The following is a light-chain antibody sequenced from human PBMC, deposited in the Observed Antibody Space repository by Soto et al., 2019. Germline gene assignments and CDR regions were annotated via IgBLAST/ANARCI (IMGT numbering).Light chain of an antibody. CDR3: QEYNNWHPIT. Sequence: EIVMTQSPATLSVSPGERATLSCRASQSVSNNYLAWYQQKPGQAPRLLIYGASTRATGIPVRFSGSGSGTEFTLTITSLQSEDFAVYYCQEYNNWHPITFGGGTKVDIK. CDR2: GAS. CDR1: QSVSNN. J-gene: IGKJ4*01. V-gene: IGKV3-15*01.